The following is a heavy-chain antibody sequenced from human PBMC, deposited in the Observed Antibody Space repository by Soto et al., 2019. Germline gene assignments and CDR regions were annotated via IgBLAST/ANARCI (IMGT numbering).Heavy chain of an antibody. CDR2: IYYSGST. CDR3: ARRRKGGSYGY. J-gene: IGHJ4*02. V-gene: IGHV4-39*01. Sequence: SETLSLTCTVSGGSISSSSYYWGWIRQPPGKGLEWIGSIYYSGSTYYNPSLKSRVTISVDTSKNQFSLKLSSVTAADTAVYYCARRRKGGSYGYWGQGTLVTVSS. D-gene: IGHD1-26*01. CDR1: GGSISSSSYY.